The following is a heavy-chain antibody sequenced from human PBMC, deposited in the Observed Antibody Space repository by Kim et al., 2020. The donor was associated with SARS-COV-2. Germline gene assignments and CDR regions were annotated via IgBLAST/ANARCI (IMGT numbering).Heavy chain of an antibody. J-gene: IGHJ4*02. CDR3: AKVRSAVTTAASNY. Sequence: AASVKGRFTISRDNSKNTVFLQMNSLRAEDTAVYYCAKVRSAVTTAASNYWGQGTLGTVSS. D-gene: IGHD4-17*01. V-gene: IGHV3-23*01.